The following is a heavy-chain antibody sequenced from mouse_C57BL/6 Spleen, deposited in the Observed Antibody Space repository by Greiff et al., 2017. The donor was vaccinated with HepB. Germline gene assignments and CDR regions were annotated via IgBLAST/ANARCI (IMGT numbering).Heavy chain of an antibody. CDR2: IDPSDSYT. CDR1: GYTFTSYR. V-gene: IGHV1-59*01. Sequence: QVQLQQPGAELVRPGTSVKLSCKASGYTFTSYRMHWVKQRPGQGLEWIGVIDPSDSYTNYNQKFKGKATLTVDTSSSTAYMQLSSLTSEDSAVYYCARKGGTTGLDYWGQGTTLTVSS. J-gene: IGHJ2*01. D-gene: IGHD1-1*01. CDR3: ARKGGTTGLDY.